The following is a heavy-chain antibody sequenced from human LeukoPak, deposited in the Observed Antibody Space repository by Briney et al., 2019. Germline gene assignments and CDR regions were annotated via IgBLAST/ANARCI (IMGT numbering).Heavy chain of an antibody. Sequence: GRSLRLSCAASGFTFSSYSMNWVRQAPGKGLEWVSSISSSSSYIYYADSVKGRFTISRDNAKNSLYLQMNSLRAEDTAVYYCVRDRGWYHFDLWGQGTLVTVSS. CDR3: VRDRGWYHFDL. J-gene: IGHJ4*02. V-gene: IGHV3-21*01. CDR2: ISSSSSYI. D-gene: IGHD3-10*01. CDR1: GFTFSSYS.